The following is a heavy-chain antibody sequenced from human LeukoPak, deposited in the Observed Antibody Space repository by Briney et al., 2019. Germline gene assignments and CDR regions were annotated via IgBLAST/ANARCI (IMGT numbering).Heavy chain of an antibody. CDR1: GFTFFNYA. J-gene: IGHJ6*02. V-gene: IGHV3-23*01. D-gene: IGHD2-15*01. Sequence: GGSLRLSCAASGFTFFNYAMSWVRQSPGKGLEWVSIISGSGGNTNYADSEKGRFTISRDNSNNTLYLQMNSLRAEDTAVYYCAKDLSYCSGGTCYTSRYYGMDVWGQGTTVTVSS. CDR3: AKDLSYCSGGTCYTSRYYGMDV. CDR2: ISGSGGNT.